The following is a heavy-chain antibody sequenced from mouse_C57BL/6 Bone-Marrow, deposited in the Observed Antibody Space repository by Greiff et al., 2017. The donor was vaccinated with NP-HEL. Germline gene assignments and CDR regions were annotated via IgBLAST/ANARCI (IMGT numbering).Heavy chain of an antibody. Sequence: EVQGVESGPGLAKPSQTLSLTCSVTGYSITSDYWNWIRKFPGNKLEYMGYISYSGSTYYNPSLKSRISITRDTSKNQYYLQLNSVTTEDTATYYCARSPHYDYDGYYAMDYWGQGTSVTVSS. CDR2: ISYSGST. V-gene: IGHV3-8*01. CDR1: GYSITSDY. D-gene: IGHD2-4*01. CDR3: ARSPHYDYDGYYAMDY. J-gene: IGHJ4*01.